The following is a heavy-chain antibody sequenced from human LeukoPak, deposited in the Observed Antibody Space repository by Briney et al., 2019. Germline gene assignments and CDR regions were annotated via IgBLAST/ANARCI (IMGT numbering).Heavy chain of an antibody. CDR2: IGSSSSTI. D-gene: IGHD3-16*01. Sequence: GGSLRLSCAASGFTFSSYSMNWVRQAPGKGLEWVSYIGSSSSTIYYADSVKGRFTISRDNAMNSLYLQMNSLRAEDTAVYYCARAKLRGEFDYWGQGTLVTVSS. CDR1: GFTFSSYS. V-gene: IGHV3-48*01. CDR3: ARAKLRGEFDY. J-gene: IGHJ4*02.